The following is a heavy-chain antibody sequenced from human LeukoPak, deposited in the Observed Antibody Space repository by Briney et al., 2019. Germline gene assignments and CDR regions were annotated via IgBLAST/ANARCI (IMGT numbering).Heavy chain of an antibody. V-gene: IGHV1-18*01. D-gene: IGHD6-19*01. J-gene: IGHJ4*02. CDR2: ISTYNGNT. CDR1: GYTFTSYG. CDR3: ARDTYNSGWCSDY. Sequence: ASVKVSCMTSGYTFTSYGISWVRQAPGHGLEWMGWISTYNGNTNYAQNLQGRVIMTTDTSTSTAYMELRSLRSDDTAVYYCARDTYNSGWCSDYWGQGTLVTVSS.